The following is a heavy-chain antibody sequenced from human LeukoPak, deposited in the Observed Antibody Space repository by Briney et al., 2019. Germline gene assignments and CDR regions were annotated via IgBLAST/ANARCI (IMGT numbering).Heavy chain of an antibody. D-gene: IGHD6-13*01. CDR1: GFTFNTYD. Sequence: GGSLRLPCAASGFTFNTYDMHWVRQAPGKGLEWVAVISYDGSNKYYADSVKGRFTISRDNSKNTLYLQMNSLRAEDTAVYYCARRMYSSNIDYWGQGTLVTVSS. J-gene: IGHJ4*02. CDR3: ARRMYSSNIDY. CDR2: ISYDGSNK. V-gene: IGHV3-30*19.